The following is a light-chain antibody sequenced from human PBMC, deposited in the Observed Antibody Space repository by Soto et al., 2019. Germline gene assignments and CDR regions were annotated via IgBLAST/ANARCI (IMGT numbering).Light chain of an antibody. CDR3: QQRSNWAT. CDR2: DAS. V-gene: IGKV3-11*01. J-gene: IGKJ3*01. Sequence: EIVLTQSPATLCLSTGERATLSCRASQSVGRNLAWYQQKPGQAPRLLIYDASNRATGIPARFSGSGSVTDFTLTISSLEPEDFAVYYCQQRSNWATFGPGSKVDI. CDR1: QSVGRN.